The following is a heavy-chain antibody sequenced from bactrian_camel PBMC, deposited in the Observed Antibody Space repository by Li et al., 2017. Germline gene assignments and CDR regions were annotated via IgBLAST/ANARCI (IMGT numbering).Heavy chain of an antibody. D-gene: IGHD5*01. V-gene: IGHV3S55*01. CDR2: IRRNGDA. J-gene: IGHJ4*01. CDR1: GDTVSSRY. CDR3: VTVLVTDPMTMGWAYSH. Sequence: HVQLVESGGGSVKAGGSLTLSCSVSGDTVSSRYMAWFRQAPGQGREGIAGIRRNGDAYYADSVKGRFTISRDNARNTLYLQMNSVKAEDTALYYCVTVLVTDPMTMGWAYSHWGQGTQVTVS.